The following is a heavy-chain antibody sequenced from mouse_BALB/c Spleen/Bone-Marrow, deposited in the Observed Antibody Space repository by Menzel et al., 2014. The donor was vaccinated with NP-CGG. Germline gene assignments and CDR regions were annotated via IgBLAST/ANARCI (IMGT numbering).Heavy chain of an antibody. V-gene: IGHV1-54*01. CDR2: INPGSGGT. J-gene: IGHJ4*01. Sequence: VQLVESGAELVRPGTSVKVSCKASGYAFTNYLIEWVKQRPGQGLEWIGVINPGSGGTNYNEKFKAKATLTADKSSSTAYMLLSSLTSDDSAVYFCARCLTGTSAMDYWGQGTSVTVSS. CDR3: ARCLTGTSAMDY. D-gene: IGHD4-1*01. CDR1: GYAFTNYL.